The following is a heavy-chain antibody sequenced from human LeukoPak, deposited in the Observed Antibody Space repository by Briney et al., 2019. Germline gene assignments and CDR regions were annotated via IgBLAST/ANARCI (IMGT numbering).Heavy chain of an antibody. CDR3: AKDLNYGSGSYYSRPLDY. D-gene: IGHD3-10*01. J-gene: IGHJ4*02. Sequence: GGSLRLSCAASGFTFSNYVMSWVRQAPGKGLEWVSAISGSGGSTYYADSVKGRFTISRDNSKNTLYLQMNSLRAEDTAVYYCAKDLNYGSGSYYSRPLDYWGQGTLVTVSS. CDR2: ISGSGGST. CDR1: GFTFSNYV. V-gene: IGHV3-23*01.